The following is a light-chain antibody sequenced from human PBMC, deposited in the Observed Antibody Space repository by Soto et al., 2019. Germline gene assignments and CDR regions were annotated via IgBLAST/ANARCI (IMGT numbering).Light chain of an antibody. V-gene: IGLV2-23*01. Sequence: QSALTQPASVSGSPGQSITISCTGTSSDVGSYDLVSWYQQPRGKAPKLMIYEDTKRPSGISTRFSGSKSGNAASLTISGLQAEDEADYYCCSYAGSGTFVFGTGTKVTVL. CDR1: SSDVGSYDL. CDR2: EDT. J-gene: IGLJ1*01. CDR3: CSYAGSGTFV.